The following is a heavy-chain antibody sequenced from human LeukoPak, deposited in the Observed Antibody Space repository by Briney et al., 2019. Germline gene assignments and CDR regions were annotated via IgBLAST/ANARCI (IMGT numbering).Heavy chain of an antibody. CDR3: ARGLPEDYYGSGSPIGY. Sequence: PSETLSLTCIVSGGSISSSSYYWGWIRQPPGKGLEWIGSIYYSGSTYYNPSLKSRVTISVDTSKNQFSLKLSSVTAADTAVYYCARGLPEDYYGSGSPIGYWGQGTLVTVSS. D-gene: IGHD3-10*01. CDR1: GGSISSSSYY. J-gene: IGHJ4*02. CDR2: IYYSGST. V-gene: IGHV4-39*07.